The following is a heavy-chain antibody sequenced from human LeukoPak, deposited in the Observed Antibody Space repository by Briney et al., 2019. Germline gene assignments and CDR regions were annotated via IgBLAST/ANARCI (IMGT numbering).Heavy chain of an antibody. D-gene: IGHD1-26*01. Sequence: GGSLRLSCAASGFTFSSYAMSWVRQAPGKGLEWVSTISGSGSSTYYADSVKGRFTISRDNSKNTLYLQMNSLRAEDTAVYYCANMQWDLRFDYWGQGTLVTVSS. CDR2: ISGSGSST. V-gene: IGHV3-23*01. J-gene: IGHJ4*02. CDR1: GFTFSSYA. CDR3: ANMQWDLRFDY.